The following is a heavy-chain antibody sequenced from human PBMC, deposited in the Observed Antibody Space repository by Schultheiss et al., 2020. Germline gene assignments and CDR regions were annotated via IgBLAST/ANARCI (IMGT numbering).Heavy chain of an antibody. V-gene: IGHV4-39*07. CDR2: INHSGST. Sequence: SQTLSLTCTVSGGSISSSSYYWGWIRQPPGKGLEWIGEINHSGSTNYNPSLKSRVTISVDTSKNQFSLKLSSVTAADTAVYYCARVLRGSWYSLDYWGQGTLVTVSS. D-gene: IGHD6-13*01. CDR1: GGSISSSSYY. CDR3: ARVLRGSWYSLDY. J-gene: IGHJ4*02.